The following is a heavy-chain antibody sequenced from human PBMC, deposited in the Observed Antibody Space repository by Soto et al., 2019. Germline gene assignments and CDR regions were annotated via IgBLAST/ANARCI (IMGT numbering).Heavy chain of an antibody. CDR2: IYYSGST. CDR1: GGSISSGDYY. CDR3: AREWVVVKYYYYYGMDV. Sequence: PSETLSLTCTVSGGSISSGDYYWSWIRQPPGKGLEWIGYIYYSGSTYYNPSLKSRVTISVDTSKNQFSLKLSSVTAADTAVYYCAREWVVVKYYYYYGMDVWGQGTTVTVS. J-gene: IGHJ6*02. D-gene: IGHD2-2*01. V-gene: IGHV4-30-4*01.